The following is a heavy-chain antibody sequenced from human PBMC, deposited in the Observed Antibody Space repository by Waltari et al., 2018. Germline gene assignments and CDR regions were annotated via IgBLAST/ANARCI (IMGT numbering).Heavy chain of an antibody. Sequence: EVQLLESGGGLVQPGGSLRLSCAASGFTFSSYAMSWVRQAPGKGLEWGSGIGAGGGATYYADSVKGRFTISRDNSKNTLYLQINSLRAEDTAVYYCAKTGQLDVWGQGTTVTVSS. D-gene: IGHD1-1*01. CDR1: GFTFSSYA. J-gene: IGHJ6*02. CDR2: IGAGGGAT. V-gene: IGHV3-23*01. CDR3: AKTGQLDV.